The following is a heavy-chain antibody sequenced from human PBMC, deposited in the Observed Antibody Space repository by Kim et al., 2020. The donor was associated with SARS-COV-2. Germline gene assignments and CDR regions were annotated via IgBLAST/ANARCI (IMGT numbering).Heavy chain of an antibody. CDR1: GYSISSGYY. Sequence: SETLSLTCTVSGYSISSGYYWGWIRQPPGKGLEWIGSIYHSGSTYYNPSLKSRVTISVDTSKNQFSLKLSSVTAADTAVYYCAREDRVVRGASSYYFDYWGQGTLVTVSS. J-gene: IGHJ4*01. CDR2: IYHSGST. CDR3: AREDRVVRGASSYYFDY. D-gene: IGHD3-10*01. V-gene: IGHV4-38-2*02.